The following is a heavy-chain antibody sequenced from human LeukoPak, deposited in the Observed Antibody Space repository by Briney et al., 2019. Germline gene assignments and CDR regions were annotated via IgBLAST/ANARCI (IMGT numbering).Heavy chain of an antibody. V-gene: IGHV1-18*04. D-gene: IGHD2-15*01. CDR1: GYTFTRFG. CDR3: TRDHCRGDNCPSFDY. J-gene: IGHJ4*02. Sequence: SVKVSCQPSGYTFTRFGISWVRQAPGQGLEGMGWIGAYNGDTNYAQKFQGRVTMTTDTSTSTAYMDLRSLRSDDTAVYYCTRDHCRGDNCPSFDYWGQGTLVTVSS. CDR2: IGAYNGDT.